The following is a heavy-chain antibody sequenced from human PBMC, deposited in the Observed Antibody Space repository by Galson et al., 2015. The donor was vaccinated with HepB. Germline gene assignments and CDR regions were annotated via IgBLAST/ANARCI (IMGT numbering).Heavy chain of an antibody. CDR2: ISYDGSNK. V-gene: IGHV3-30*18. CDR3: AKDFAYCGGDCYSRGLDY. Sequence: LRLSCAASGFTFSSYGMHWVRQAPGKGLEWVAVISYDGSNKYYADSVKGRFTISRDNSKNTLYLQMNSLRAEDTAVYYCAKDFAYCGGDCYSRGLDYWGQGTLVTVSS. J-gene: IGHJ4*02. D-gene: IGHD2-21*02. CDR1: GFTFSSYG.